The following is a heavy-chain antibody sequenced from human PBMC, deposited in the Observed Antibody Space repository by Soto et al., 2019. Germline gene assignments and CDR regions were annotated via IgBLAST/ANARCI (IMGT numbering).Heavy chain of an antibody. J-gene: IGHJ5*02. CDR3: ARHYSPIVVVPAAIWWFDP. Sequence: ASETLSLTCTVSGGSISSSSYYWGWIRQPPGKGLEWIGSIYYSGSTYYNPSLKSRVTISVDTSKNQFSLKLSSVTAADTAVYYCARHYSPIVVVPAAIWWFDPWGQGTLVTVSS. CDR1: GGSISSSSYY. CDR2: IYYSGST. D-gene: IGHD2-2*01. V-gene: IGHV4-39*01.